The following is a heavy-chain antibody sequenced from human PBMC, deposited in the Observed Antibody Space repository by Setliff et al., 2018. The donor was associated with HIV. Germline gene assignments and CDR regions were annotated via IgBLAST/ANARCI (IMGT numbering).Heavy chain of an antibody. V-gene: IGHV4-39*01. CDR3: ARAGISVAGSSYYYYYYMDV. Sequence: PSETLSLTCTVSGGSISSSNYYWGWIRQPPGKGLEWIGNIYYSGPTYYSPSLKSRVTISIDSSKNQFSLKLSSVTAADTAVYYCARAGISVAGSSYYYYYYMDVWGKGTTVTVSS. CDR1: GGSISSSNYY. D-gene: IGHD6-19*01. J-gene: IGHJ6*03. CDR2: IYYSGPT.